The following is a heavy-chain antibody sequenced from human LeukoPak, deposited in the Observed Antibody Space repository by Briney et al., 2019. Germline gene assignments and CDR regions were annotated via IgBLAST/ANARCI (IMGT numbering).Heavy chain of an antibody. Sequence: GGSLRLSCVASGFTFSSHGMNWVRQAPGRGLEWVSYISSSGSTIYYADSVKGRFTISRDNAKNSLYLQMNSLRAEDTAVYYCAELGITMIGGVWGKGTTVTISS. CDR2: ISSSGSTI. J-gene: IGHJ6*04. CDR3: AELGITMIGGV. CDR1: GFTFSSHG. D-gene: IGHD3-10*02. V-gene: IGHV3-48*04.